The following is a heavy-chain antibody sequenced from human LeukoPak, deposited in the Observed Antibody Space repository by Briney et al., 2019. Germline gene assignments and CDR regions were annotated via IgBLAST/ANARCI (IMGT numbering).Heavy chain of an antibody. CDR2: MNQDGSEK. CDR3: ARGGELLRPADY. D-gene: IGHD1-26*01. J-gene: IGHJ4*02. V-gene: IGHV3-7*01. CDR1: GFTFSGYW. Sequence: GGSLRLSCAASGFTFSGYWMSWVRQAPGKGLEWVANMNQDGSEKYYVDSVKGRFTISRDNAKNSLYLQMNNLRAEDTAVYYCARGGELLRPADYWGQGALVTVSS.